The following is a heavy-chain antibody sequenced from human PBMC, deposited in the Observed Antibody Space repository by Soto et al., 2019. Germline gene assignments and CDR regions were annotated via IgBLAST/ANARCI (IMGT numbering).Heavy chain of an antibody. CDR1: GFTFSSYA. D-gene: IGHD6-13*01. CDR2: ISGSGGST. V-gene: IGHV3-23*01. Sequence: EVQLLESGGGLVQPGGSLRLSCAASGFTFSSYAMSWVRQAPGTGLEWVSAISGSGGSTYYADSVQGRCTISRDTSKNAMYLQMNGLRAEDTAVYYCATDRVSHSSSGTVLGAYYFDSCGQGTLVTFAS. J-gene: IGHJ4*02. CDR3: ATDRVSHSSSGTVLGAYYFDS.